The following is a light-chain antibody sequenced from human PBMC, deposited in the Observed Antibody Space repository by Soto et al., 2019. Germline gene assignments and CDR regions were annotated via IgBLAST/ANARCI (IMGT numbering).Light chain of an antibody. CDR2: GTS. CDR3: QQYGTSPPIT. J-gene: IGKJ5*01. CDR1: QSVSSRY. V-gene: IGKV3-20*01. Sequence: EIVLTQSPGTLSLSPGERATLSCRASQSVSSRYLAWYQQKPGQAPRLLIFGTSNRATGIPDRFSGSGSGTDFTLTISRLEPEDFAVYYCQQYGTSPPITFGQGTRLEIK.